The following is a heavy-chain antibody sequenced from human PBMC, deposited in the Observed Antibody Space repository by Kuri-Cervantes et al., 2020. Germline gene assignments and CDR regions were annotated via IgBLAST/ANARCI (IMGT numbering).Heavy chain of an antibody. V-gene: IGHV1-18*01. CDR1: GYTFISYG. CDR2: ISTYNGNT. Sequence: ASVKVSCKPSGYTFISYGITWVRQAPGQGLEWMGWISTYNGNTKYSQKFQGRVTITRDTSASTAYMELSSLRSEDTAVYYCALGGEVGWFDPWGQGTLVTVSS. CDR3: ALGGEVGWFDP. J-gene: IGHJ5*02. D-gene: IGHD3-16*01.